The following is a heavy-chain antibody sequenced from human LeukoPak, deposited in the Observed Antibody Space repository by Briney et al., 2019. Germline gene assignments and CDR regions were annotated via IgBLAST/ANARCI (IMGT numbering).Heavy chain of an antibody. CDR3: ARDLPGVVVPAAMEGENDY. Sequence: ASVKVSCKASGYTFTGYYMHWVRQAPGQGLEWMGWINPNSGGTNYAQKFQGRVTMTRGTSISTAYMELSRLRSDDTAVYYCARDLPGVVVPAAMEGENDYWGQGTLVTVSS. D-gene: IGHD2-2*01. CDR1: GYTFTGYY. CDR2: INPNSGGT. J-gene: IGHJ4*02. V-gene: IGHV1-2*02.